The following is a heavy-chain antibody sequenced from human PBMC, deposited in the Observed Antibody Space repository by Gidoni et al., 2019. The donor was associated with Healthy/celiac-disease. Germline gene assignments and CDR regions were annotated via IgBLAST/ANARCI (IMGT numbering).Heavy chain of an antibody. J-gene: IGHJ3*02. CDR3: ARDHLVGWFDAFDI. V-gene: IGHV3-21*01. CDR1: GFTFSSYS. CDR2: ISSSSSYI. D-gene: IGHD2-15*01. Sequence: EVQLVESGGGLVKPGGSLRLSCAASGFTFSSYSMNWVRQAPGKGLEWVSSISSSSSYIYYADSVKGRFTISRDNAKNSLYLQMNSLRAEDTAVYYCARDHLVGWFDAFDIWGQGTMVTVSS.